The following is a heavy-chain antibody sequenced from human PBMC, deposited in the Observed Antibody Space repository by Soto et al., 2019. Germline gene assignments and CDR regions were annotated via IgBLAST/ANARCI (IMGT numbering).Heavy chain of an antibody. D-gene: IGHD5-12*01. CDR1: GYTLTELS. CDR2: FDPEDGET. Sequence: ASVKVSCKVSGYTLTELSMHWVRQAPGKGLEWMGGFDPEDGETIYAQKFQGRVTMTEDTSTGTAYMELSSLRSEDTAVNYCARDGRDIVATIQYYYYYYYMDVWGKGTTVTVSS. J-gene: IGHJ6*03. V-gene: IGHV1-24*01. CDR3: ARDGRDIVATIQYYYYYYYMDV.